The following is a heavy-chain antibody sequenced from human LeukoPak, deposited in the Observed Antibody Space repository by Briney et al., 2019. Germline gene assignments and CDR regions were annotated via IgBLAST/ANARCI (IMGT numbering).Heavy chain of an antibody. Sequence: ASVKVSCKASGYTFINYDISWVRQAPGQGLEWMGWISVNNGNTNNAQNLQDRVTMTTDTSTSTAYMELRSLRSDDTAVYYCARARGHWNYDFWGQGTLVTV. V-gene: IGHV1-18*04. D-gene: IGHD1-7*01. CDR2: ISVNNGNT. J-gene: IGHJ4*02. CDR1: GYTFINYD. CDR3: ARARGHWNYDF.